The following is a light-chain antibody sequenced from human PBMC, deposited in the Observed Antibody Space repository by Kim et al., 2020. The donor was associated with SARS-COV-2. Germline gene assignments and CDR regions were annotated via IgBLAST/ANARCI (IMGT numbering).Light chain of an antibody. Sequence: SASTGGRVTITCRASQGISSYLAWYQQKPGKAPKLLIYAASTLQSGVPSRFSGSGSGTDFTLTISCLQSEDFATYYCQQYYSYRTFGQGTKVDIK. V-gene: IGKV1-8*01. CDR1: QGISSY. CDR2: AAS. J-gene: IGKJ1*01. CDR3: QQYYSYRT.